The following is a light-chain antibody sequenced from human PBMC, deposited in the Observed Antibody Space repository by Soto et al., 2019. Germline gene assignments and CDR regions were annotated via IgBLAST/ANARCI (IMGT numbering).Light chain of an antibody. V-gene: IGKV1-5*03. Sequence: DIQMTQSPSTLSASVCDRVTITCRASQSISSWLAWYQQKPGKAPKLLIYKASSLESGVPSRFNDSGSGTEFTLTISSLQPDDFATYYCQQYSSYSTFGQGTKVEIK. CDR1: QSISSW. CDR3: QQYSSYST. CDR2: KAS. J-gene: IGKJ1*01.